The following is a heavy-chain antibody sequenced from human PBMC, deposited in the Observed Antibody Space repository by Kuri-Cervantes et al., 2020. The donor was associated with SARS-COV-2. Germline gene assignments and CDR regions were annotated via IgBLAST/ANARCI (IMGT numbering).Heavy chain of an antibody. J-gene: IGHJ4*02. D-gene: IGHD6-6*01. Sequence: GESLKISCAASGFTFSSYSMNWVRQAPGKGLEWVSSISSSSSYIYYADSVKGRFTTSRDNAKNSLYLQMNSLRAEDMALYYCVSGAARDYWGQGTLVTVSS. V-gene: IGHV3-21*04. CDR3: VSGAARDY. CDR1: GFTFSSYS. CDR2: ISSSSSYI.